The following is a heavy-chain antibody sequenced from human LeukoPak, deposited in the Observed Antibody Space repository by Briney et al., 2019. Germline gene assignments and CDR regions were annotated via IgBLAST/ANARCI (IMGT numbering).Heavy chain of an antibody. V-gene: IGHV4-30-4*08. D-gene: IGHD6-25*01. CDR3: SRARGRSGGSGY. J-gene: IGHJ1*01. CDR2: IYYIGST. CDR1: GGSIGSGYYY. Sequence: PSQTLSLTCTVSGGSIGSGYYYWSWIRQPPGQGLKWIGYIYYIGSTYYNPSLKIRVTISVSTSKYQFSLKSGTVADTDVDYYSRARGRSGGSGYSGQGTRVTVSS.